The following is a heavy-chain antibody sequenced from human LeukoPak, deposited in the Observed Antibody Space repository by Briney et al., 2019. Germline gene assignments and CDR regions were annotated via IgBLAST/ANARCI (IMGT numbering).Heavy chain of an antibody. Sequence: SETLSLTCAVYGGSFSGYYWSWIRQPPGKGLEWIGEINHSGSTNYNPSLKSRVTISVDTSKNQFSLRLSSVTAADTAVYYCARTRYQLLRPSDYWGQGTLVTVSS. CDR2: INHSGST. J-gene: IGHJ4*02. V-gene: IGHV4-34*01. CDR3: ARTRYQLLRPSDY. CDR1: GGSFSGYY. D-gene: IGHD2-2*01.